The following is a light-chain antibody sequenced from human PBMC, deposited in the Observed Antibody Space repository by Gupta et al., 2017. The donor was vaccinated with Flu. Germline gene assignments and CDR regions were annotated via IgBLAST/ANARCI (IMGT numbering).Light chain of an antibody. J-gene: IGKJ1*01. CDR3: QQSYSTPAT. Sequence: DIQMTQSPSSPSASVGDRVTITCRASQSISSYLNWYQQKPGKAPKLLIYAASSLQSGVPSRFSGSGSGTDFTLTISSLQPEDFATYYCQQSYSTPATFGQGTKVEIK. CDR2: AAS. CDR1: QSISSY. V-gene: IGKV1-39*01.